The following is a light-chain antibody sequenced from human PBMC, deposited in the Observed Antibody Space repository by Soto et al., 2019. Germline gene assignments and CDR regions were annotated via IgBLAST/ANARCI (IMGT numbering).Light chain of an antibody. CDR1: QSILFNSNNKNY. CDR2: WAS. J-gene: IGKJ4*01. CDR3: QQYYGTPLT. Sequence: DIVMTQSPDSLAVSLGERATINCKSSQSILFNSNNKNYLAWYQQKPGQPPKLLIYWASTRESGVPDRFGGSGSGTDLTLTISSLQAEDVAVYYCQQYYGTPLTFGGGTKVEIK. V-gene: IGKV4-1*01.